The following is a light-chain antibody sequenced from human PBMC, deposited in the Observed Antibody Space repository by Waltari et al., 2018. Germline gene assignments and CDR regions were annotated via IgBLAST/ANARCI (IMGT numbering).Light chain of an antibody. CDR1: SSTIGAGYD. V-gene: IGLV1-40*01. J-gene: IGLJ3*02. Sequence: QSVLTQPPSVSGAPGQRVTISCTGSSSTIGAGYDVHWYQQLPGTAPKFLIYGNSNRPSGVPDRFSGSKSGTSASLAITGLQAEDEADYYCQSYDSSLSKVFGGGTKLTVL. CDR3: QSYDSSLSKV. CDR2: GNS.